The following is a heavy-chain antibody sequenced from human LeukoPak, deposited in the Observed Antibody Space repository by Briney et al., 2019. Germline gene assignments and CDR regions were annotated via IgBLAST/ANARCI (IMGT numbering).Heavy chain of an antibody. CDR1: GYTFTSYD. V-gene: IGHV1-2*02. CDR3: ARDLGRFSGALNWFDP. Sequence: ASVKVSCKASGYTFTSYDINWVRQATGQGLEWMGWINPNSGGTNYAQKFQGRVTMTRDTSISTAYMELSRLRSDDTAVYYCARDLGRFSGALNWFDPWGQGTLVTVSS. CDR2: INPNSGGT. D-gene: IGHD3-3*01. J-gene: IGHJ5*02.